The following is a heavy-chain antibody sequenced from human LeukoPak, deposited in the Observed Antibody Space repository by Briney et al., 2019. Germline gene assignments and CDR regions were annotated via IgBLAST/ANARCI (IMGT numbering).Heavy chain of an antibody. CDR2: IGDDGSKK. CDR1: GFTFSGQG. CDR3: ARSRDGYKSFDAFDI. J-gene: IGHJ3*02. V-gene: IGHV3-30*02. D-gene: IGHD5-24*01. Sequence: GGSLRLSCAASGFTFSGQGMHWVRQAPGKGLEWVTFIGDDGSKKYYADSVKGRFTISRDTAKNSLYLQMNSLRAEDTAVYYCARSRDGYKSFDAFDIWGQGTMVTVSS.